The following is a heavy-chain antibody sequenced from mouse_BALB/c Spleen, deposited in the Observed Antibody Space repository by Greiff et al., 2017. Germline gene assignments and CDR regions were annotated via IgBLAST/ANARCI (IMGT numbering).Heavy chain of an antibody. CDR1: GFTFSSYG. Sequence: EVMLVESGGGLVQPGGSLKLSCAASGFTFSSYGMSWVRQTPDKRLELVATINSNGGSTYYPDSVKGRFTISRDNAKNTLYLQMSSLKSEDTAMYYCARERDRSTMITTGYFDYWGQGTTLTVSS. CDR3: ARERDRSTMITTGYFDY. CDR2: INSNGGST. D-gene: IGHD2-4*01. V-gene: IGHV5-6-3*01. J-gene: IGHJ2*01.